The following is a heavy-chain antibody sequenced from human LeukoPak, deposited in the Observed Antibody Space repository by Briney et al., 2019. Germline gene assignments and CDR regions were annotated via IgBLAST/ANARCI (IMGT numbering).Heavy chain of an antibody. CDR3: ARDGLAGYSYGREYRPFDY. D-gene: IGHD5-18*01. V-gene: IGHV1-69*13. J-gene: IGHJ4*02. Sequence: SVKVSRKASGYTFTSYAISWVRQAPGQGLEWMGGIIPIFGTANYAQKFQGRVTITADESTSTAYMELSSLRSEDTAVYYCARDGLAGYSYGREYRPFDYWGQGTLVTVSS. CDR1: GYTFTSYA. CDR2: IIPIFGTA.